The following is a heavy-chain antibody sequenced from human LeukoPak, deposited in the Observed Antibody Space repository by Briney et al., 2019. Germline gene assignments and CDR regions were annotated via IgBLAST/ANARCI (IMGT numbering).Heavy chain of an antibody. CDR3: ARRNLGYSYGRPYYYYYMDV. CDR2: ISSSGTTI. V-gene: IGHV3-11*04. D-gene: IGHD5-18*01. CDR1: GFTFSDYY. J-gene: IGHJ6*03. Sequence: PGGSLRLSCAASGFTFSDYYMSWIRQAPGKGLEWVSYISSSGTTIYYADSVKGRFTISRDNAKNSLYLQMNSLRAEDTAVYYCARRNLGYSYGRPYYYYYMDVWGKGTTVTISS.